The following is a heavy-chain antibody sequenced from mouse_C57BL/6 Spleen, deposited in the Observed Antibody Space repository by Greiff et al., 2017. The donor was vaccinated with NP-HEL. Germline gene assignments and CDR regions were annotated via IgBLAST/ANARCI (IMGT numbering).Heavy chain of an antibody. Sequence: QVQLQQPGAELVKPGATVKLSCKASGYTFTSYWMHWVKQRPGRGLEWIGRIDPNSGGTKYNEKFKSKATLTVDKPSSTAYMQLSILTSEDSAVYYCARGGVYYGNYGGDFYAMDYWGQGTSVTVSS. CDR1: GYTFTSYW. CDR3: ARGGVYYGNYGGDFYAMDY. D-gene: IGHD2-1*01. V-gene: IGHV1-72*01. CDR2: IDPNSGGT. J-gene: IGHJ4*01.